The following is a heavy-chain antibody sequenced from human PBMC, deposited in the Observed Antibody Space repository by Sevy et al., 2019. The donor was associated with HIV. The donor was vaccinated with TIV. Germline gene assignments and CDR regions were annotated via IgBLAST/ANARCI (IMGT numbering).Heavy chain of an antibody. V-gene: IGHV1-18*01. CDR1: GYTFTSYG. J-gene: IGHJ6*02. CDR2: ISAYNGNT. Sequence: ASVKVSCKASGYTFTSYGISWVRQAPGQGLEWMGWISAYNGNTNYVQKLQGRVTMTTDTSTSTAYMELMSLRSDDTAVYYCARCARCIWGDRPNWYYYYGMDVWGQGTTVTVSS. CDR3: ARCARCIWGDRPNWYYYYGMDV. D-gene: IGHD3-16*01.